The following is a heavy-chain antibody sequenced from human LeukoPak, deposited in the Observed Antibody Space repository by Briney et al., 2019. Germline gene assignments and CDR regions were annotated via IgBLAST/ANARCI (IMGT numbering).Heavy chain of an antibody. D-gene: IGHD6-19*01. CDR2: IYYSGGT. CDR3: ARDSGAGTAPLLPDY. Sequence: PSETLSLTCTVSGGSISSYYWSWIRQPPGKGLEWIGYIYYSGGTNYNPSLKSRVTISVDTSKNQFSLKLSSVTAADTAVYYCARDSGAGTAPLLPDYWGQGTLVTVSS. J-gene: IGHJ4*02. V-gene: IGHV4-59*01. CDR1: GGSISSYY.